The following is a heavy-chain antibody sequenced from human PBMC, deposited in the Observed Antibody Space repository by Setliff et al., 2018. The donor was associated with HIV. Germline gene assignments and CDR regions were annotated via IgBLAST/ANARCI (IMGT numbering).Heavy chain of an antibody. V-gene: IGHV4-34*01. J-gene: IGHJ4*02. D-gene: IGHD6-19*01. CDR2: VTHSGST. Sequence: SETLSLTCAVYGGSLSGFYWTFIRQSPGKGLEWIGEVTHSGSTTYDPSLKSRITISVDTSKNQFSLKLTSVTAAEMGVYYCARGRKKTLAVSGTRYFDFWGQGTLVTVSS. CDR1: GGSLSGFY. CDR3: ARGRKKTLAVSGTRYFDF.